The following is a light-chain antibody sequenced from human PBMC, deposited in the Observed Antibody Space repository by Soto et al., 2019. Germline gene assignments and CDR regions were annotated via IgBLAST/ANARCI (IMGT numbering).Light chain of an antibody. Sequence: DIQMTQFPSSLSASVGDRVTITCRASQGIDGYLAWYQQRPGEVPKLLIYHASTLQSGVPSRFSGSGSWTEYTLTISSLQPEDIATYYCQQYDNWPPWTFGQGTKVEIK. J-gene: IGKJ1*01. CDR3: QQYDNWPPWT. CDR1: QGIDGY. V-gene: IGKV1-27*01. CDR2: HAS.